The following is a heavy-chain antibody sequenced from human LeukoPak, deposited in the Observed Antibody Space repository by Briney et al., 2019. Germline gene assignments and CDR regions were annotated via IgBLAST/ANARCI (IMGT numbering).Heavy chain of an antibody. CDR3: AKSPSLQAFDI. CDR2: ISGSGGRT. Sequence: GGSLRLSCAASGFTLSSYAMTWVRQAPGKGLEWVSTISGSGGRTYSADSVKGRFTISRDNSKNTLYLQMNSLRAEDTAVYYCAKSPSLQAFDIWGQGTMVTVSS. CDR1: GFTLSSYA. J-gene: IGHJ3*02. V-gene: IGHV3-23*01.